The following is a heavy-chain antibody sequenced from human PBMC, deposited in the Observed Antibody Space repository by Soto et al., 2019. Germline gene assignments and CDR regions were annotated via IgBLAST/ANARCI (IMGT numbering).Heavy chain of an antibody. CDR1: GFTFSSYA. CDR3: AGSGITMVREVITSHYYYYYDMDV. CDR2: ISGSGGST. D-gene: IGHD3-10*01. Sequence: EVQLLESGGGLVQPGGSLRLSCAASGFTFSSYAMSWVRQAPGMGLEWVSAISGSGGSTYYADSVKGRFTISRDNSNNMLYLQMNSLRAADTAVYYCAGSGITMVREVITSHYYYYYDMDVWGQETTVTVSS. J-gene: IGHJ6*02. V-gene: IGHV3-23*01.